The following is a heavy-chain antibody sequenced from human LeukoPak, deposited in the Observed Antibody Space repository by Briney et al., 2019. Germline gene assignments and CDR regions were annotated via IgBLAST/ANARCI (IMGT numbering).Heavy chain of an antibody. CDR2: INTNTGNP. CDR3: ARDSIQLWLRSENWFDP. D-gene: IGHD5-18*01. Sequence: ASVKVSCKASGYTFTGYYMHWVRQAPGQGLEWMGWINTNTGNPTYAQGFTGRFVFSLDTSVSTAYLQISSLKAEDTAVYYCARDSIQLWLRSENWFDPWGQGTLVTVSS. V-gene: IGHV7-4-1*02. J-gene: IGHJ5*02. CDR1: GYTFTGYY.